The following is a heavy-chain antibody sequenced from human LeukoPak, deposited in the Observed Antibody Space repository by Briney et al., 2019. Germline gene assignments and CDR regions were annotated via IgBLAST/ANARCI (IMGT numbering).Heavy chain of an antibody. CDR2: INPNSGGT. J-gene: IGHJ5*02. Sequence: ASVKVSCKASGGTFSSYAISWVRQAPGQGLEWMGWINPNSGGTNYAQKFQGRVTMTRDTSISTAYMELSRLRSDDTAVYYCARDPPYCTNGVCYLFDPWGQGTLVTVSS. D-gene: IGHD2-8*01. V-gene: IGHV1-2*02. CDR3: ARDPPYCTNGVCYLFDP. CDR1: GGTFSSYA.